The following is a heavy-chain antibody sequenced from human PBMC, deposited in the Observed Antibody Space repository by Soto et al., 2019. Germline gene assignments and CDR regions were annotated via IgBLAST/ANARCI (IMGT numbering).Heavy chain of an antibody. CDR2: IIPIFGTA. Sequence: SVKVSCKASGGTFSSYAISWVRQAPGQGLEWMGGIIPIFGTANYAQKFQGRVTITADESTSTAYMELSSLRSEDTAVYYCARELGIVVVPAAPKWFDPWGQGTLVTVSS. D-gene: IGHD2-2*03. CDR1: GGTFSSYA. J-gene: IGHJ5*02. V-gene: IGHV1-69*13. CDR3: ARELGIVVVPAAPKWFDP.